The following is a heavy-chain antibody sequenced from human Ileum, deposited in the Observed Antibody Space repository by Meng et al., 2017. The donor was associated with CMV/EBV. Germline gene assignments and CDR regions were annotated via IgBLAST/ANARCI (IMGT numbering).Heavy chain of an antibody. CDR2: INPNTGGA. V-gene: IGHV1-2*02. J-gene: IGHJ4*02. CDR1: GYTFTGNF. CDR3: AKGPSRDAPHFDY. Sequence: CKASGYTFTGNFMHWVRQAPGQGLEWMGWINPNTGGAIYAQKFQGRVTMTRDTSISTAYMDLSGLTSDDTAVYYCAKGPSRDAPHFDYWGQGTLVTVSS.